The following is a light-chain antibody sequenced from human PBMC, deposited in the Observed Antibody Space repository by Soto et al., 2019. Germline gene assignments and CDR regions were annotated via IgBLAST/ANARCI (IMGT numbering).Light chain of an antibody. V-gene: IGKV3-20*01. CDR2: GAS. J-gene: IGKJ1*01. Sequence: EIVLTQSPGTLSLSPGERATLSCRASQSVSSSYLAWYQQKPGQAPRLLIYGASSRATGIPDRFSGSGSGPDVALTISRLEPEDFAVYDCHPYGSSPLTFGQGTKVEVK. CDR1: QSVSSSY. CDR3: HPYGSSPLT.